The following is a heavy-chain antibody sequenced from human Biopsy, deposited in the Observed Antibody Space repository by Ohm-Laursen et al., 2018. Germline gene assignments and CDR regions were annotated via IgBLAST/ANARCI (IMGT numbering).Heavy chain of an antibody. CDR1: GFTLSSYS. J-gene: IGHJ6*02. CDR2: ISSSSDNI. D-gene: IGHD3-10*01. Sequence: SLRLSCAASGFTLSSYSMNWVRQTPGKGLEWVSTISSSSDNIYYVDSVKSRLTISRDNAKNSLYLQMNSLRAEDTAVYYCARSRGSSGIATIYYYGMDVWAKGPRSPSP. CDR3: ARSRGSSGIATIYYYGMDV. V-gene: IGHV3-21*01.